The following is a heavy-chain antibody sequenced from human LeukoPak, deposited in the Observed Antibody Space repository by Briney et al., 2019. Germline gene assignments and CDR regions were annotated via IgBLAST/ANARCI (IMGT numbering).Heavy chain of an antibody. CDR2: IYYSGIT. J-gene: IGHJ4*02. D-gene: IGHD3-22*01. CDR3: ARVQRDYYDSSRRYFDY. CDR1: GGSISSYY. Sequence: SETLSLTCTVSGGSISSYYWSWIRQPPGKGLEWIAYIYYSGITSYNPSLKSRVTISVNTSKNQFSLRLSSVTAADTAVYYCARVQRDYYDSSRRYFDYWGQGTLVTVSS. V-gene: IGHV4-59*12.